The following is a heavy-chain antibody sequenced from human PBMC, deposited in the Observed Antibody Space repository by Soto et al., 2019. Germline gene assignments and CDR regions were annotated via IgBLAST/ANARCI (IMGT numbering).Heavy chain of an antibody. CDR1: GGPISNSNW. Sequence: QVQLQESGPGLVKPSGTLSLTCAVSGGPISNSNWWSWVRQPPGKGLEWLGEIFHSGRTNYNPSLKSRVSISVDKSKSLFSMKLSSVTAADTAVYYCARTYYYDSRGYHPGAFDIWGQGTVVTVSS. D-gene: IGHD3-22*01. CDR3: ARTYYYDSRGYHPGAFDI. CDR2: IFHSGRT. J-gene: IGHJ3*02. V-gene: IGHV4-4*02.